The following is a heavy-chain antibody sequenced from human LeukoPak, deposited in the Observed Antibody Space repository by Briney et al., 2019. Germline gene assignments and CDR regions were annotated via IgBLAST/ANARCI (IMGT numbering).Heavy chain of an antibody. Sequence: GGSLRLSCAASGFTFSEYAMSWVRQPPGKGLECVSSIIGSGAGTYYGDSVRGRFSISRDNSKNTVYLQMSSLRADDTAVYYCAKGEESSGLVSTYFDYWGRGTLVTVSS. D-gene: IGHD6-19*01. V-gene: IGHV3-23*01. J-gene: IGHJ4*02. CDR1: GFTFSEYA. CDR2: IIGSGAGT. CDR3: AKGEESSGLVSTYFDY.